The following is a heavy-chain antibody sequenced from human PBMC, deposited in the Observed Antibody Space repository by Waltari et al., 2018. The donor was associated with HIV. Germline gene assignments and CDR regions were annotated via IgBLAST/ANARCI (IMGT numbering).Heavy chain of an antibody. CDR2: ISGRGSTT. CDR1: GFIFSNYD. D-gene: IGHD1-26*01. Sequence: EVQLLESGGGLAQPGGSRRISCAASGFIFSNYDMHWIRHSPGKGLEWISLISGRGSTTYYTDSVKGRFIISRDNSRNILFLQMNNLRVEDMAVYYCAKDGGSYSGWYDPWGQGTLVTVSS. CDR3: AKDGGSYSGWYDP. J-gene: IGHJ5*02. V-gene: IGHV3-23*01.